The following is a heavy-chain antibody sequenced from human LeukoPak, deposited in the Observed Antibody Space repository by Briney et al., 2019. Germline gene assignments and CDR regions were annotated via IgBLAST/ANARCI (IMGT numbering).Heavy chain of an antibody. V-gene: IGHV4-39*01. Sequence: SETLSLTCTVSGDSISSSDYWWGWIRQPPGKGLDRIASIHYSGRTHYNPSLQSRVTISVDTSKNQFSLNLNSVTAADTAVYYCARQRGLGSWSFDYWGQGTLVTVSS. CDR1: GDSISSSDYW. J-gene: IGHJ4*02. CDR3: ARQRGLGSWSFDY. CDR2: IHYSGRT. D-gene: IGHD2-15*01.